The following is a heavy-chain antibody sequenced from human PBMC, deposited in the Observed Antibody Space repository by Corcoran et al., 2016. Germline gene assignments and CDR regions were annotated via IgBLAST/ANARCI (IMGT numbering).Heavy chain of an antibody. CDR2: INPSGGST. CDR3: ARDELDQYYFDY. CDR1: GYTFTSYY. Sequence: QVQLVQSGAEVKKPGASVKVSCKASGYTFTSYYMHWVRQAPGQGLEWMGIINPSGGSTSYAQKFQGRVTMTRETSTSTVYMELSSLRSEDTAVYYCARDELDQYYFDYWGQGTLVTVSS. D-gene: IGHD6-6*01. J-gene: IGHJ4*02. V-gene: IGHV1-46*01.